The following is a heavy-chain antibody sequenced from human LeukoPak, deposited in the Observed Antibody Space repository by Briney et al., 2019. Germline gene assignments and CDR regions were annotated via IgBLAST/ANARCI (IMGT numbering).Heavy chain of an antibody. V-gene: IGHV3-74*01. Sequence: PGGSLRLSCAASGFTFSSYWMHWVRQAPGKGLVWVSRINSDGSSTSYADSVKGRFTISRDSAKNTLYLQMNSLRAEDTAVYYCARSYGSGSLVDYWGQGTLVTVSS. CDR2: INSDGSST. CDR1: GFTFSSYW. CDR3: ARSYGSGSLVDY. D-gene: IGHD3-10*01. J-gene: IGHJ4*02.